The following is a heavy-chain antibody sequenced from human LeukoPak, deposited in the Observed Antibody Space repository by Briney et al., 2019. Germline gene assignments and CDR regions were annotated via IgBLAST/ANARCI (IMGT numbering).Heavy chain of an antibody. CDR1: GGSISSSSYY. Sequence: SETLSLTCTVSGGSISSSSYYWGWIRQPPGKGLEWIGSIYYSGSTYYNPSLKSRVTISVDTSKNQFSLKLSSVTAADTAVYYCARAGVMGPEKWEPLGVHSDWGQGTLVTVSS. CDR2: IYYSGST. CDR3: ARAGVMGPEKWEPLGVHSD. J-gene: IGHJ4*02. D-gene: IGHD1-26*01. V-gene: IGHV4-39*01.